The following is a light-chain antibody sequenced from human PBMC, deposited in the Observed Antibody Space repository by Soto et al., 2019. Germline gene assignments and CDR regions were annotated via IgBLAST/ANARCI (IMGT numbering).Light chain of an antibody. CDR2: EVT. CDR3: TSFAPGRIYV. Sequence: ALTQPASVSGSPGQSIAISCTGTRSDVGAYNYVSWYQQHPGKAPKLMISEVTNRPSGVSDRFSGSKSGNTASLTISGLQAEDEVDYYCTSFAPGRIYVFGSGTKVTVL. J-gene: IGLJ1*01. CDR1: RSDVGAYNY. V-gene: IGLV2-14*01.